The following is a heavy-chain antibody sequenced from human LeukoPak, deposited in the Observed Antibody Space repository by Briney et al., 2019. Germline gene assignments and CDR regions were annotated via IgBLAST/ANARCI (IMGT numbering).Heavy chain of an antibody. CDR1: GFTFSGSA. V-gene: IGHV3-73*01. D-gene: IGHD6-13*01. CDR3: RSAAYLNDY. Sequence: GGSLRLSCAASGFTFSGSAMHWVRQASGKGLEWLGRIRSKADSYTTAYAASVKGRFIVSRDDSKNTAYLQMNSLKTEDTAVYYCRSAAYLNDYWGQGTLVTVSS. J-gene: IGHJ4*02. CDR2: IRSKADSYTT.